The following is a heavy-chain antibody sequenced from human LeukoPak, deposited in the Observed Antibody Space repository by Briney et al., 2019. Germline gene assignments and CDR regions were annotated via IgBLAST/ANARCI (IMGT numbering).Heavy chain of an antibody. V-gene: IGHV4-39*07. CDR3: ARDPASGWYGAVDQH. CDR1: GGSISSSSYY. CDR2: IYYSGST. D-gene: IGHD6-19*01. J-gene: IGHJ1*01. Sequence: SETLSLTCTVSGGSISSSSYYWGWIRQPPGKGLEWIGSIYYSGSTYYNPSLKSRVTISVDTSKNQFSLKLSSVTAADTAVYYCARDPASGWYGAVDQHWGQGTLVTVSS.